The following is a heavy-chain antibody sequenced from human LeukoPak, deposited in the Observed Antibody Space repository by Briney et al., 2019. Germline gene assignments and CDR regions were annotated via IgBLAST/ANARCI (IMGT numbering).Heavy chain of an antibody. Sequence: GSLRLSCAASGFTFSSYAMSWVRRAPGKGLEWIGEINHSGSTDYNPSLKSRVTISVDTSKNQFSLKLSSVTAADTAVYYCASFIVVVTAMGWFDPWGQGTLVTVSS. CDR3: ASFIVVVTAMGWFDP. CDR1: GFTFSSYA. J-gene: IGHJ5*02. D-gene: IGHD2-21*02. V-gene: IGHV4-34*01. CDR2: INHSGST.